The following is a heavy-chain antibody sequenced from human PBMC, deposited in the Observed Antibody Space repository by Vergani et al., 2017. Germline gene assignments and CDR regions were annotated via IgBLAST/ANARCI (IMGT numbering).Heavy chain of an antibody. V-gene: IGHV3-7*01. CDR2: IKQDGSEK. J-gene: IGHJ4*02. Sequence: EVQLVESGGGLVQPGGSLRLSCAASGFTFSSYWMSWVRQAPGKGLEWVANIKQDGSEKYYVDSVKGRFTISRDNSKNTLYLQMNSLRAEDTAVYYCAKTDGGYCSSTSCYGGFDYWGQGTLVTVSS. CDR3: AKTDGGYCSSTSCYGGFDY. D-gene: IGHD2-2*03. CDR1: GFTFSSYW.